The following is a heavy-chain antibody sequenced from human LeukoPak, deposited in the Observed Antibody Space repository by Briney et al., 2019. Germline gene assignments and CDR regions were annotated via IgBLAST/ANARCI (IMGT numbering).Heavy chain of an antibody. J-gene: IGHJ4*02. CDR1: GGSINSYY. D-gene: IGHD3-3*01. CDR3: ARGAYDFWSGSYPDY. CDR2: IYYSGST. Sequence: SETLSLTCTVSGGSINSYYWSWIRQPPGKGLEWIGYIYYSGSTNYNPSLKSRVTISVDTSKNQFSLKLSSVTAADTAVYYCARGAYDFWSGSYPDYWGQGTLVTVSS. V-gene: IGHV4-59*01.